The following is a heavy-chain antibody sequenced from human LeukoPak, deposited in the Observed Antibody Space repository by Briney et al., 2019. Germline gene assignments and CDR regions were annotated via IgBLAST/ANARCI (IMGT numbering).Heavy chain of an antibody. CDR2: IKSKSNSYAT. CDR3: TTYGDYGPGSDY. D-gene: IGHD4-17*01. V-gene: IGHV3-73*01. Sequence: GGSLRLSCAASGFIFSDSAIHWVRQASGKGLEWVGRIKSKSNSYATAYAASVKGRFTISRDDSKNTAYLQMNSLKTEGTAVYYCTTYGDYGPGSDYWGQGTLVTVSS. CDR1: GFIFSDSA. J-gene: IGHJ4*02.